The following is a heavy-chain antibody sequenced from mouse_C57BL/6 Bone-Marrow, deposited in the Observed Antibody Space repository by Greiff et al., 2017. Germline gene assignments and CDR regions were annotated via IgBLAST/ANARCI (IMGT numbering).Heavy chain of an antibody. J-gene: IGHJ3*01. V-gene: IGHV3-1*01. D-gene: IGHD2-1*01. CDR2: ISYSGST. CDR3: ARFGNHGGFAY. Sequence: EVQLQESGPGMVKPSQSLSLTCTVTGYSITSGYDWHWIRHFPGNKLEWMGYISYSGSTHYNPSLKSLISITHDTSKNHFFLKLNSVTTEDTATYYCARFGNHGGFAYWGQGTLVTVSA. CDR1: GYSITSGYD.